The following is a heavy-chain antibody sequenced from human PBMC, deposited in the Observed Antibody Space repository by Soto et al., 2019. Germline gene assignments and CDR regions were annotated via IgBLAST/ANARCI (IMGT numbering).Heavy chain of an antibody. D-gene: IGHD2-21*01. CDR3: ARGIAMAPDKYCFDS. CDR2: VNHSGNT. J-gene: IGHJ4*02. Sequence: QVQLQQWGARLLKPSETLSLTCAVYGGSFSGYYWSWIRQPPGKGLEWIGEVNHSGNTNENPSLRGLVTISVDTSKNQFSLKLRSVTAADTAVYYCARGIAMAPDKYCFDSWGQGGLVTVAP. V-gene: IGHV4-34*01. CDR1: GGSFSGYY.